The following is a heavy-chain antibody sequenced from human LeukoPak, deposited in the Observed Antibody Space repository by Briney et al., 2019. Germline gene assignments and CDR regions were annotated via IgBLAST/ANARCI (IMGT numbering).Heavy chain of an antibody. Sequence: GGSLRLPCAASGFTFSSYAMHWVRQAPGKGLEWVAVISYDGSNKYYADSVKGRFTISRDNSKNTLYLQMNSLRAEDTAVYYCAKDRDSGSGYYTWGLFDAWGQGTLVTVSS. V-gene: IGHV3-30*04. D-gene: IGHD3-10*01. J-gene: IGHJ5*02. CDR1: GFTFSSYA. CDR2: ISYDGSNK. CDR3: AKDRDSGSGYYTWGLFDA.